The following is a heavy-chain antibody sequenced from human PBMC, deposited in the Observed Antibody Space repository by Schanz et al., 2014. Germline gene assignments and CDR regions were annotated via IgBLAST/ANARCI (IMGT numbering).Heavy chain of an antibody. D-gene: IGHD3-10*01. V-gene: IGHV1-69*04. CDR2: ITPTLGKV. CDR1: GGTFRSYT. J-gene: IGHJ4*02. CDR3: ARDPQYYYGSGRGY. Sequence: QVQLVQSEAAVKKPGSSVKVSCKASGGTFRSYTVSWVRQAPGQGLEWMGRITPTLGKVDYAQKFQGRVTITADISTSTAYMELISLTSEDTAVYYCARDPQYYYGSGRGYWGQGTLVTVST.